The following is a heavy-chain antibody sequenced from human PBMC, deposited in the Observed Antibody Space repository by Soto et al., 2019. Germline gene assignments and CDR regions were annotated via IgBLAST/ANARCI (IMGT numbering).Heavy chain of an antibody. CDR2: ISGSGGST. J-gene: IGHJ3*02. CDR1: GFTFSSYA. V-gene: IGHV3-23*01. D-gene: IGHD5-12*01. Sequence: GGSLRPSCAASGFTFSSYAMSWVRQAPGKGLEWVSAISGSGGSTYYADSVKGRFTISRDNSKNTLYLQMNSLRAEDMAVYYCAKDPGVATRAFDIWGQGTMVTVSS. CDR3: AKDPGVATRAFDI.